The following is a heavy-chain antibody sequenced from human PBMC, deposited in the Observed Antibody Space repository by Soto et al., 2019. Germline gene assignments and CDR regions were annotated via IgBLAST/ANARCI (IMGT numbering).Heavy chain of an antibody. V-gene: IGHV3-23*01. J-gene: IGHJ5*01. CDR1: GFIFSNYA. D-gene: IGHD6-19*01. CDR3: AKDAVAYNGEWDWFHS. CDR2: IGGTGGDT. Sequence: DVQLLESGGGLVQPGGSLRLSCAASGFIFSNYAMTWVRQAPGKGLESVSAIGGTGGDTYYSNSVKGRFTISRDNSKNTLYLQMNSLSADDTAVYYCAKDAVAYNGEWDWFHSWGQGTLVTVSS.